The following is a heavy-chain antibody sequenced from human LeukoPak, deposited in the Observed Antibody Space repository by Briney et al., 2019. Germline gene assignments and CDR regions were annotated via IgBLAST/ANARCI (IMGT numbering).Heavy chain of an antibody. Sequence: SQTLSLTCDVYGGSISSGGYSWSWIRQPPGKGLEWIGYIYHSGSTNYNPSLKSRVTISVDTSKNQFSLKLSSVTAADTAVYYCARDLMAAAPRYPSYYYYYYGMDVWGQGTTVTVSS. CDR1: GGSISSGGYS. D-gene: IGHD6-13*01. CDR3: ARDLMAAAPRYPSYYYYYYGMDV. V-gene: IGHV4-30-2*01. J-gene: IGHJ6*02. CDR2: IYHSGST.